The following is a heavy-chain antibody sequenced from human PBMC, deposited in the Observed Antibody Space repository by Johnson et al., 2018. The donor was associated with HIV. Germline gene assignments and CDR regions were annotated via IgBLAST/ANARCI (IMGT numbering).Heavy chain of an antibody. CDR3: VRVRIAMRGVDLRGGAFDI. J-gene: IGHJ3*02. CDR1: EFTVRSNY. V-gene: IGHV3-66*02. CDR2: IYTGGST. Sequence: VQLVESGGGLVQPGGSVRLSCAASEFTVRSNYMHWVRQAPGKGLEWVSVIYTGGSTYYADSVKGRFTISRDNSKNTLYLQMNSLRPEDTAVYFCVRVRIAMRGVDLRGGAFDIWGQGTMVTVSS. D-gene: IGHD3-22*01.